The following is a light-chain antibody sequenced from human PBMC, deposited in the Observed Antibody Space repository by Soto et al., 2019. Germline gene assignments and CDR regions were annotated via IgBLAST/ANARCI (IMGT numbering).Light chain of an antibody. J-gene: IGKJ1*01. CDR2: LGS. Sequence: DIVMTQSPLSLPVTPGEPASISCRSSQSLLHSNGYNYLDWYLQKPGQSPQILIYLGSNRASGVPNRFSGSGSGTDFTLKISRVEAEDVGVYYCMQALQTRTLGQGTKVDIK. CDR1: QSLLHSNGYNY. V-gene: IGKV2-28*01. CDR3: MQALQTRT.